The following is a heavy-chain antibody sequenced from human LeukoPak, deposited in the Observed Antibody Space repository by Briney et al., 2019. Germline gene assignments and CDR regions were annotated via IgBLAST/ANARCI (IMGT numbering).Heavy chain of an antibody. CDR3: ATNILVRDIINWFDP. D-gene: IGHD3-10*01. J-gene: IGHJ5*02. Sequence: ASVKVSCTASGYTFTDYYMHWVRQAPGQGLEWMGWIKPNSGDTRSAQKFQGRVIMTRDTSTGTAYMELSSLRYDDTAVYYCATNILVRDIINWFDPWGQGTLVTVSS. CDR2: IKPNSGDT. CDR1: GYTFTDYY. V-gene: IGHV1-2*02.